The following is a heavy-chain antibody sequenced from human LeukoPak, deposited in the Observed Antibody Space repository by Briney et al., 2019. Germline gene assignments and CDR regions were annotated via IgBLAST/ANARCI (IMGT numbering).Heavy chain of an antibody. CDR3: VSGDYGNY. CDR1: GFAFSRYW. Sequence: PGGSLRLSCAASGFAFSRYWLHWVRQAPGKGLVWVSRVSSDGSSTNYADSVEGRFTVSRDNAKNTLFPQMNSLRVEDTALYYCVSGDYGNYWGQGTLVTVSS. CDR2: VSSDGSST. V-gene: IGHV3-74*01. D-gene: IGHD4-17*01. J-gene: IGHJ4*02.